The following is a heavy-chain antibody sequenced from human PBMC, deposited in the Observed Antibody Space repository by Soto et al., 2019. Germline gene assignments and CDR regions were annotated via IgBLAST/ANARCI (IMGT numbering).Heavy chain of an antibody. CDR2: IYYSGST. J-gene: IGHJ6*02. Sequence: QVQLQESGPGLVKPSETLSLNCTVSGGSVSSGSYYWSWIRQPPGKGLEWIGYIYYSGSTNYNPSLKSLGTTSRATSENQFSLKRSSVTASDTAVYCCARAHYDWKRCYYYCGMDVWGQETTVTISS. CDR3: ARAHYDWKRCYYYCGMDV. D-gene: IGHD1-1*01. CDR1: GGSVSSGSYY. V-gene: IGHV4-61*01.